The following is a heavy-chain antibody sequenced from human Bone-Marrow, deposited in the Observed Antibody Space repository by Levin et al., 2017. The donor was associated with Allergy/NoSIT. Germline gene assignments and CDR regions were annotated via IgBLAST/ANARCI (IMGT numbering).Heavy chain of an antibody. Sequence: GGSLRLSCAASGFTFSSYSMNWVRQAPGKGLEWLSYITSSSIIYYADFVKGRFTISRDNAKNSLYLRMNSLRDEDTAVYYCARVWGGGRGFDYWGQGALVTVSS. CDR1: GFTFSSYS. J-gene: IGHJ4*02. D-gene: IGHD2-15*01. CDR3: ARVWGGGRGFDY. CDR2: ITSSSII. V-gene: IGHV3-48*02.